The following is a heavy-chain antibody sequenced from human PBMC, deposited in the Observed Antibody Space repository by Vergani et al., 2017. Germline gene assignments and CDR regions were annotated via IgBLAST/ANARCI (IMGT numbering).Heavy chain of an antibody. D-gene: IGHD2-2*01. CDR2: IYPGDSDT. CDR1: GGTFSSYT. Sequence: VQLVQSGAEVKKPGSSVKVSCKASGGTFSSYTISWVRQMPGKGLEWMGIIYPGDSDTRYSPSFQGQVTISADKSISTAYLQWSSLKASDTAMYYCARHRVVVPAANHYYYYMDVWGKGP. CDR3: ARHRVVVPAANHYYYYMDV. V-gene: IGHV5-51*01. J-gene: IGHJ6*03.